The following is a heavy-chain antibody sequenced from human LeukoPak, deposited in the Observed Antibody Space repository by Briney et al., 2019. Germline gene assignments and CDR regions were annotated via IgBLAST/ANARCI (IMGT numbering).Heavy chain of an antibody. CDR2: ISPIFGTA. CDR3: ARLDVNDSSGDLFDY. D-gene: IGHD3-22*01. J-gene: IGHJ4*02. Sequence: ASVKVSCKASGRTFSSYAISWVRQAPGQGLEWMGRISPIFGTANYAQKFQGRVTITTDESTSTAYMELSSLRSEDTAVYYCARLDVNDSSGDLFDYWGQGTLVTLSS. CDR1: GRTFSSYA. V-gene: IGHV1-69*05.